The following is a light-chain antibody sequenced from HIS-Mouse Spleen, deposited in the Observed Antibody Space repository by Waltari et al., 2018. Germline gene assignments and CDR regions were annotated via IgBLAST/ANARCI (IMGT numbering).Light chain of an antibody. Sequence: QSALTQPASVSGSPGQSITISCPGTSRHVGGSNYVSWYQQHPGKAPKLMMYDVSNRPSGVSNRFSGSKSGNTASLTISGLQAEDEADYYCSSYTSSSTRVFGGGTKLTVL. CDR2: DVS. V-gene: IGLV2-14*03. CDR1: SRHVGGSNY. J-gene: IGLJ2*01. CDR3: SSYTSSSTRV.